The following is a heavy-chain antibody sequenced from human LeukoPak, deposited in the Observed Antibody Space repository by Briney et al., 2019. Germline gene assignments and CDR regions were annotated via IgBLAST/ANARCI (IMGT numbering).Heavy chain of an antibody. CDR3: ARNYGDLDY. D-gene: IGHD4-17*01. J-gene: IGHJ4*02. V-gene: IGHV3-48*02. CDR2: ISTTGSTI. CDR1: GFXFSSYS. Sequence: PGGSLRLSCAASGFXFSSYSINWVRQAPGKGLEWVSYISTTGSTIYYADSVKGRFTISRDNAKNSLYLQMNSLRDEDTAVYYCARNYGDLDYWGQGTLVTVSS.